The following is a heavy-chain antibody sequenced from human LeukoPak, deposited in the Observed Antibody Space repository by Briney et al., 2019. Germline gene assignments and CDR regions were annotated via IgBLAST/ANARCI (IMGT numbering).Heavy chain of an antibody. CDR1: GFTFSSYT. Sequence: PGGSLRLSCAASGFTFSSYTMNWVRQAPGKGLEWIGEINHSGNSNYNPSLKSRVTISVDTSKNQFSLKLSSVTAADTAVYYCARESRRSTMTPGYYFDYWGQGILVTVSS. CDR2: INHSGNS. V-gene: IGHV4-34*01. CDR3: ARESRRSTMTPGYYFDY. J-gene: IGHJ4*02. D-gene: IGHD5-24*01.